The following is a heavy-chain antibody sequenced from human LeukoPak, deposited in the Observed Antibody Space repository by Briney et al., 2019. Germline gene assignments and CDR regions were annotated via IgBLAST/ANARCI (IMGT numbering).Heavy chain of an antibody. Sequence: PSETLSLTCTVSGGSISSYYWSWIRQPPGKGLEWIGYIYYSGSTNYNPSLKSRVTISVDTSKNQFSLKLSSVTAADTAVYYCARRYSYGDFDYWGQGTLVTVSS. V-gene: IGHV4-59*12. CDR2: IYYSGST. CDR1: GGSISSYY. CDR3: ARRYSYGDFDY. J-gene: IGHJ4*02. D-gene: IGHD5-18*01.